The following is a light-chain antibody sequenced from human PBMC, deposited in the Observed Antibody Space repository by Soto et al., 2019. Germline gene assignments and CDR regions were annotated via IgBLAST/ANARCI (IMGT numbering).Light chain of an antibody. Sequence: QSALTQSASVSGSPGQSITISCTGTSSDVGGYNYVSWYQQHPGKAPKLIIYDVSNRPSGVSTRFSGSKSGNTASLTISGLQAEDEADYSCISYTSNNSRVFGGGTKLTVL. J-gene: IGLJ3*02. CDR2: DVS. CDR3: ISYTSNNSRV. V-gene: IGLV2-14*01. CDR1: SSDVGGYNY.